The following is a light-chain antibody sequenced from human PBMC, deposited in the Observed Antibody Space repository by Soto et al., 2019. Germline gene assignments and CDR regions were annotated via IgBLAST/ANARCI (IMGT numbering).Light chain of an antibody. Sequence: DIQMTQSPSSLSASVGDRVAITCRASQNIRNYLNWYQQKPGKAPKVLIYGAASLQSGVPSRFSGSGSGTNFTLTSNSLHPEDYATYYCQQSYNIQALTFGGGTNVQIQ. J-gene: IGKJ4*01. CDR3: QQSYNIQALT. CDR2: GAA. V-gene: IGKV1-39*01. CDR1: QNIRNY.